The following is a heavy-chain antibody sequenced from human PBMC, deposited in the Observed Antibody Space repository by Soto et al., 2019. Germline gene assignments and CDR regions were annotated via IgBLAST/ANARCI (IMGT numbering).Heavy chain of an antibody. CDR1: GFTFDDYA. CDR3: AKAVSTGYYYYYGMDV. J-gene: IGHJ6*02. V-gene: IGHV3-9*01. Sequence: EVQLVESGGGLVQPGRSVRLSCAASGFTFDDYAMHWVRQAPGKGLEWVSGISWNSGSIGYADSVKGRFTISRDNAKNSLYLQMNSLRAEDTALYYCAKAVSTGYYYYYGMDVWGQGTTVTVSS. D-gene: IGHD1-1*01. CDR2: ISWNSGSI.